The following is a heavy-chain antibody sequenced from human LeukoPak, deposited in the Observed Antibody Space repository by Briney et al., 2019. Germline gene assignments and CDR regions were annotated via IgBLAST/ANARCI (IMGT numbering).Heavy chain of an antibody. D-gene: IGHD4-17*01. V-gene: IGHV4-59*08. Sequence: SETLSLTCTVSGGSISSFYWSWIRQPPGKGLEWIDYIYYTGSTTYNPSLKSRLTISVDVSKNQYSLKLSSVTATDTAVYYCASLSTVTQGYFDSWGQGTLVTVSS. CDR3: ASLSTVTQGYFDS. CDR2: IYYTGST. J-gene: IGHJ4*02. CDR1: GGSISSFY.